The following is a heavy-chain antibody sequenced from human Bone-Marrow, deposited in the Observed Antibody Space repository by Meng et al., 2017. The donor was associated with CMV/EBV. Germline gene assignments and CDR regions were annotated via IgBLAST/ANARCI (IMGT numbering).Heavy chain of an antibody. CDR1: GGTFSSYA. CDR3: ASSITMVRGVMRGMDV. Sequence: SVKVSCKASGGTFSSYAISWVRQAPGQGLEWMGGIIPIFGTANYAQKFQGRVTITTDESTSTAYMELSNLRSEDTAVYYCASSITMVRGVMRGMDVWGQGTTVTVSS. CDR2: IIPIFGTA. J-gene: IGHJ6*02. D-gene: IGHD3-10*01. V-gene: IGHV1-69*05.